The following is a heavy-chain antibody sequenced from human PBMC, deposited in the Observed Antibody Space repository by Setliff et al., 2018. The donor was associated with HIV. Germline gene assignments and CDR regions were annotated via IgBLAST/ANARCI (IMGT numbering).Heavy chain of an antibody. CDR2: IYHSGNT. J-gene: IGHJ4*02. D-gene: IGHD1-26*01. V-gene: IGHV4-59*01. Sequence: SETLSLTCTVSGGSISGYFWNWIRQPPGKGLEWIGYIYHSGNTNYNPSLESRVSMSVDTSKNQFSLKLSSVTAADTAVYYCARGDTRNYYGGDYFDYWGQGQWSPSPQ. CDR1: GGSISGYF. CDR3: ARGDTRNYYGGDYFDY.